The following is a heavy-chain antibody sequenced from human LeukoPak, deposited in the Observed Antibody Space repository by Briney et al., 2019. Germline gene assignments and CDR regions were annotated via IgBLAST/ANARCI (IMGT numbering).Heavy chain of an antibody. CDR3: ARSGADYDILTGIFAY. V-gene: IGHV4-31*03. D-gene: IGHD3-9*01. J-gene: IGHJ4*02. CDR1: GDSISSGGYY. CDR2: IYFTGST. Sequence: SETLSLTCIVPGDSISSGGYYWSWIRQHPGKGLEWTGYIYFTGSTDYNPSLKSRVTISLDRSKNQFSLNLISVTAADTAVYYCARSGADYDILTGIFAYWGQGTLVTVSS.